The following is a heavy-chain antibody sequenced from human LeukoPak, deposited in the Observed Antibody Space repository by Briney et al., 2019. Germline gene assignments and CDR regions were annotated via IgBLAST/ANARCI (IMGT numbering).Heavy chain of an antibody. CDR2: INHSGST. D-gene: IGHD3-3*01. CDR1: GGSFSGYY. J-gene: IGHJ4*02. CDR3: AREDGDFWSGYPIDY. Sequence: SETLSLTCAVYGGSFSGYYWSWIRQPPGKGLEWIGEINHSGSTNYNPSLKSRVTISVDTSKNQFSLKLSSVTAADTAVYYCAREDGDFWSGYPIDYWGQGTLVTVSS. V-gene: IGHV4-34*01.